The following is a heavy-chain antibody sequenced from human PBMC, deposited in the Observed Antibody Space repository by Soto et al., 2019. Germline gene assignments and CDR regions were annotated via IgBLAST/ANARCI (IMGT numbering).Heavy chain of an antibody. D-gene: IGHD6-19*01. J-gene: IGHJ4*02. CDR1: GYTFTSHY. CDR3: ARDRNLETSAWARDY. Sequence: QVQLVQSGAEVKKPGAAVEVSCKASGYTFTSHYVHWVRQAPGQGLEWMGLINANSGTTSYAQKFQGRVTMTRDTSTSTVYMELSSLRFEDTAVYYRARDRNLETSAWARDYWGQGTLVTVSS. CDR2: INANSGTT. V-gene: IGHV1-46*03.